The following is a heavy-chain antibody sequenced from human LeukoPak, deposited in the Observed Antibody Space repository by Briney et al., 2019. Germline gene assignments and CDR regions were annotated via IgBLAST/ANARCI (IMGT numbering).Heavy chain of an antibody. V-gene: IGHV3-66*02. Sequence: PGGSLRLSCAASGFTFDDYAMHWVRQAPGKGLEWVSVIYSGGNTYYADPVKGRFTISRDNSKNTLYLQMNSLRAEDTAVYYCARENYSGSGSYFLDYWGQGTLVTVSS. J-gene: IGHJ4*02. CDR3: ARENYSGSGSYFLDY. CDR2: IYSGGNT. D-gene: IGHD3-10*01. CDR1: GFTFDDYA.